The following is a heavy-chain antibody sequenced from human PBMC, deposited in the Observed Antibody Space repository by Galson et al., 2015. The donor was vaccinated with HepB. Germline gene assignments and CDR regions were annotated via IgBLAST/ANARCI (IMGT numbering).Heavy chain of an antibody. V-gene: IGHV3-15*01. Sequence: SLRLSCAASGFTFSNAWMSWVRQAPGKGLEWVGRIKSKTDGGTTDYAAPVKGRFTISRDDSKNTLYLQMNSLKTEDTAVYYCTTETVGGYDSSGYYQPPIGAFDIWGQGTMVTVSS. CDR3: TTETVGGYDSSGYYQPPIGAFDI. CDR1: GFTFSNAW. D-gene: IGHD3-22*01. J-gene: IGHJ3*02. CDR2: IKSKTDGGTT.